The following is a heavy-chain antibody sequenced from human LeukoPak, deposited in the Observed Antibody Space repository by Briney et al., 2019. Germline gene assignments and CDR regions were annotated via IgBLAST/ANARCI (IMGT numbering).Heavy chain of an antibody. CDR1: GGSISSGDYY. CDR2: IYYSGST. J-gene: IGHJ3*02. D-gene: IGHD3-10*01. V-gene: IGHV4-30-4*01. Sequence: SETLSLTCTVSGGSISSGDYYWSWIRQPPGKGLEWIGYIYYSGSTYYNPSLKSRVTISVDTSKNQFSLKLSSVTAADTVVYYCARENLMVRGNAFDIWGQGTMVTVSS. CDR3: ARENLMVRGNAFDI.